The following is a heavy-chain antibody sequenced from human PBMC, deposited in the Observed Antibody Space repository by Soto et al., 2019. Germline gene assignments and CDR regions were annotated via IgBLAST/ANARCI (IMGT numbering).Heavy chain of an antibody. V-gene: IGHV5-10-1*01. CDR3: ARRSYCSGGSCYHGMEV. CDR2: IDPSDSYT. CDR1: GYSFTSYW. D-gene: IGHD2-15*01. J-gene: IGHJ6*02. Sequence: GESLKISCKGSGYSFTSYWISWVRQMPGKGLEWMGRIDPSDSYTNYSPSFQGHVTISADKSISTAYLQWSSLKASDTAMYYCARRSYCSGGSCYHGMEVWGQGTTVTVSS.